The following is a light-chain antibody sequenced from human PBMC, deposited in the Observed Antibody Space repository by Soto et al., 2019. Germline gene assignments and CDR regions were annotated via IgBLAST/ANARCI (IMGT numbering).Light chain of an antibody. Sequence: EIVLTQSPATLSLSPGEGATLSCSASQSVSMYLAWYQQKPGQPPRLLIYGASNRATGIPARFSGSGSGTDFTLTISSLEPEDFAVYYCQQRSNWPPITFGQGTRLEI. V-gene: IGKV3-11*01. J-gene: IGKJ5*01. CDR2: GAS. CDR3: QQRSNWPPIT. CDR1: QSVSMY.